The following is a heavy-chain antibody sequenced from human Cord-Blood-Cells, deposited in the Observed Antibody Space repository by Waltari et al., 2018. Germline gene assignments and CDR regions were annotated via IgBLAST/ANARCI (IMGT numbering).Heavy chain of an antibody. CDR1: GGSISSSSYY. CDR2: IYYSGHT. CDR3: ASVAPYITMVRGVIDY. Sequence: QLQLQESGPGLVKPAETLSLTCTVSGGSISSSSYYWGGIRQPPGKGLEWIGSIYYSGHTYYNPSLKSRVTISVDTSKNQFSLKLSSVTAADTAVYYCASVAPYITMVRGVIDYWGQGTLVTVSS. J-gene: IGHJ4*02. D-gene: IGHD3-10*01. V-gene: IGHV4-39*01.